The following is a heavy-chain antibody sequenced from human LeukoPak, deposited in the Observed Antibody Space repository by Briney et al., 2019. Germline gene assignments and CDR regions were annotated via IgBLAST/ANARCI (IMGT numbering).Heavy chain of an antibody. CDR1: GVSISSYY. CDR3: ARTLGYCSGGSCYWYFDL. D-gene: IGHD2-15*01. V-gene: IGHV4-4*07. Sequence: PSETLSLTCTVSGVSISSYYWSWIRQPAGKGLEWIGRIYTSGSTNYNPSLKSRVTMSVDTSKNQFSLKLSSVTAADTAVYYCARTLGYCSGGSCYWYFDLWGRGTLVTVSS. J-gene: IGHJ2*01. CDR2: IYTSGST.